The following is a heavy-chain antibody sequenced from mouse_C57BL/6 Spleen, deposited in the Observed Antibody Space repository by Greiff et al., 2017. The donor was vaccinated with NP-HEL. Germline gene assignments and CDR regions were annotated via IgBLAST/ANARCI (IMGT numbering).Heavy chain of an antibody. J-gene: IGHJ2*01. D-gene: IGHD2-2*01. CDR3: ARDSAMVNYFDY. CDR1: GFTFSSYA. V-gene: IGHV5-4*01. Sequence: EVKLVESGGGLVKPGGSLKLSCAASGFTFSSYAMSWVRQTPEKRLEWVATISDGGSYTYYPDNVKGRFTISRDNAKNNLYLQMSHLKSEDTAMYYCARDSAMVNYFDYWGQGTTLTVSS. CDR2: ISDGGSYT.